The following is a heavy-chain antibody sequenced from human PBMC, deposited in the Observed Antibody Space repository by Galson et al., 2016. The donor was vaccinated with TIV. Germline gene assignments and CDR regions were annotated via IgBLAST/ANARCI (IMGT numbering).Heavy chain of an antibody. V-gene: IGHV3-30*18. Sequence: SLRLSCAASGFTFSRYGIHWVRQAPGKGLEWVAVLSYDGTKTYYADSVKGRFTISRDNFKNMLYLQMDSLRVEDTAVYYCAKGGNYGSGSSLDYWGQGALVTVSS. CDR1: GFTFSRYG. CDR3: AKGGNYGSGSSLDY. J-gene: IGHJ4*02. D-gene: IGHD3-10*01. CDR2: LSYDGTKT.